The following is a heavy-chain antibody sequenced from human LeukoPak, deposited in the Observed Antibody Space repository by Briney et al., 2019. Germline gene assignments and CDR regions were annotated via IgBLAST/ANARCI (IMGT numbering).Heavy chain of an antibody. CDR3: ARGNPYGGNSPRDDY. CDR1: GGTFSSYA. J-gene: IGHJ4*02. V-gene: IGHV1-8*02. D-gene: IGHD4-23*01. CDR2: MNPNSGNT. Sequence: ASVKVSCKASGGTFSSYAISWVRQATGQGLEWMGWMNPNSGNTGYAQKFQGRVTMTRDTSISTAYMELSSLRSEDTAVYYCARGNPYGGNSPRDDYWGQGTLVTVSS.